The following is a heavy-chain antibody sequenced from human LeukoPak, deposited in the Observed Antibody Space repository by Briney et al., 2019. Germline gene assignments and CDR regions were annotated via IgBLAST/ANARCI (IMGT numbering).Heavy chain of an antibody. D-gene: IGHD3-9*01. V-gene: IGHV3-7*01. CDR2: IKQDGSEK. CDR3: ARDEIYYDNLTGYRHFDY. Sequence: GGSLRLSCEASGFTFSSYWMSWVRQAPGKGLEWVANIKQDGSEKKYLDSVKGRFTISRYNAKNSMYLQMNSLRAEDTAVYYCARDEIYYDNLTGYRHFDYWGQGTLVTVFS. J-gene: IGHJ4*02. CDR1: GFTFSSYW.